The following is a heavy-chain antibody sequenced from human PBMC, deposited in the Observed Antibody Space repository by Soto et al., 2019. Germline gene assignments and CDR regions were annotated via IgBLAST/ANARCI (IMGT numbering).Heavy chain of an antibody. D-gene: IGHD3-22*01. CDR3: VKAGYYDSSGYSGYFQH. CDR2: ISYDGSNK. V-gene: IGHV3-30*18. Sequence: QVQLVESGGGVVQPGRSLRLSCAASGFTFSSYGMHWVRQAPGKGLEWVAVISYDGSNKYYADSVKGRFTISRDNSKNTLYLQMNSLRAEDTAVYYCVKAGYYDSSGYSGYFQHWGQGTLVTVSS. J-gene: IGHJ1*01. CDR1: GFTFSSYG.